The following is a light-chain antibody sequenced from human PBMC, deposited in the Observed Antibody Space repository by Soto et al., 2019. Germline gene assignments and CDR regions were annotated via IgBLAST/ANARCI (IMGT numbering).Light chain of an antibody. CDR2: GTS. V-gene: IGKV3-15*01. CDR3: QQYKNWVT. J-gene: IGKJ5*01. Sequence: EIVMTQSPATLSVSPGERATLSCRASQSVTSDVAWYRQKPGQAPRLLIYGTSTRASGIPARFSGSGSGTEFTLTITSLQSEDFALYYCQQYKNWVTFGQGTRLEIK. CDR1: QSVTSD.